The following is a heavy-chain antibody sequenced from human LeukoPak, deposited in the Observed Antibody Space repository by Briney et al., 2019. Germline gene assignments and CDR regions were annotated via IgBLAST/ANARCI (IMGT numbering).Heavy chain of an antibody. CDR2: IYTSGST. V-gene: IGHV4-4*07. CDR3: ARGGKMYYYDSSGVGYFDY. J-gene: IGHJ4*02. Sequence: SETLSLTCTVSGGSISSYYWSWIRQPAGKGLEWIGRIYTSGSTNYNPSLKSRVTMSVDTSKNQFSLKLSSVTAADTAVYYCARGGKMYYYDSSGVGYFDYWGQGTLVTVSS. CDR1: GGSISSYY. D-gene: IGHD3-22*01.